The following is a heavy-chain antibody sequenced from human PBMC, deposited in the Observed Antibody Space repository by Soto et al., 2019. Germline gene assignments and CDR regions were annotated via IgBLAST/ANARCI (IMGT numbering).Heavy chain of an antibody. CDR1: GYTFTSYG. Sequence: ASVKVSCKASGYTFTSYGISWVRQAPGQGLEWMGWISAYNGNTNYAQKLQGRVTMTTDTSTSTAYMELRSLRSDDTAVYYCARGYCTNGVCYAMGYAFHIWGQGTMVTVSS. CDR3: ARGYCTNGVCYAMGYAFHI. J-gene: IGHJ3*02. V-gene: IGHV1-18*01. CDR2: ISAYNGNT. D-gene: IGHD2-8*01.